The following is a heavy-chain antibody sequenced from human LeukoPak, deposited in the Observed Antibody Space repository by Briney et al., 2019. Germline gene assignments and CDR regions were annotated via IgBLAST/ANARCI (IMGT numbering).Heavy chain of an antibody. CDR3: AGTPWFGELTLDY. Sequence: SVKVSCKASGFTFTSSTIPWVRQARGQRLEWIGWIVVGSGNTNYAQKFQERVIITRDMSTTTVYMELSSLRSEDTAVYYCAGTPWFGELTLDYWGQGTLVTVSS. CDR2: IVVGSGNT. V-gene: IGHV1-58*02. D-gene: IGHD3-10*01. J-gene: IGHJ4*02. CDR1: GFTFTSST.